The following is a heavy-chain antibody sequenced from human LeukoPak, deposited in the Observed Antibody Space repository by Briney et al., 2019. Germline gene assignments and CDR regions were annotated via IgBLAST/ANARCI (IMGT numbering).Heavy chain of an antibody. Sequence: ASVKVSCKASGYTFTSYGISWVRQAPGQGLEWMGWISAYNGNTNYAQKLQGRVTMTTDTSTSTAYVELRSLRSDDTAVYYCARDTGYSSSRGDYWGQGTLVTVSS. CDR3: ARDTGYSSSRGDY. D-gene: IGHD6-13*01. CDR1: GYTFTSYG. CDR2: ISAYNGNT. J-gene: IGHJ4*02. V-gene: IGHV1-18*04.